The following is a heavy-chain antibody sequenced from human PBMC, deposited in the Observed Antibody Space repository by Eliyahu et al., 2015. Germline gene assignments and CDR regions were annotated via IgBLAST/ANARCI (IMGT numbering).Heavy chain of an antibody. Sequence: EVLLVESGGDLVKPGQSVRLSCTASGFAFGXLXLSXVRQAPGKGXQXVGFIRSNLXGGTARYGAXAGGRFTISRDDSQGIAFLEMISLTSDDTGLYYCCRGKAGRNTNWDRMDDGFDLWGQGTVVTVSS. V-gene: IGHV3-49*04. D-gene: IGHD1-1*01. CDR1: GFAFGXLX. CDR2: IRSNLXGGTA. CDR3: CRGKAGRNTNWDRMDDGFDL. J-gene: IGHJ3*01.